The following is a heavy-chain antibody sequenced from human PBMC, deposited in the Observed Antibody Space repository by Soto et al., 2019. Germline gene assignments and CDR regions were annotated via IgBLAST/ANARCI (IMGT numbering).Heavy chain of an antibody. CDR1: GFTFSSYA. D-gene: IGHD2-2*01. CDR2: ISYDGSNK. V-gene: IGHV3-30-3*01. CDR3: ARDYCSSTSCDYYGMDG. J-gene: IGHJ6*02. Sequence: QVQLVESGGGVVQPGRSLRLSCAASGFTFSSYAMHWVRQAPGKGLEWVAVISYDGSNKYYADSVKGRFTISRDNSKNTLYLQMNSLRAEDTAVYYCARDYCSSTSCDYYGMDGWGQGTTVTVSS.